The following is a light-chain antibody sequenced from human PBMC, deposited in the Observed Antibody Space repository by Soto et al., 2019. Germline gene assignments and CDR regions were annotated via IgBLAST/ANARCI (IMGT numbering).Light chain of an antibody. Sequence: EIVLTQSPGSLSLSPGEGATLSCRASQSVTSSYLAWYQQKPGQAHRLLIYGASSRATGIPDRFSGSGSGTDFTLSISRLEPEVFALYYCWQYVTSVLTFGGGTKVEI. CDR3: WQYVTSVLT. CDR2: GAS. V-gene: IGKV3-20*01. CDR1: QSVTSSY. J-gene: IGKJ4*01.